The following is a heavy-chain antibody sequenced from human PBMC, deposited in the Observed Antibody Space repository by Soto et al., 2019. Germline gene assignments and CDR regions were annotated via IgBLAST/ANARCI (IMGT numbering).Heavy chain of an antibody. CDR1: GFTVSSNY. Sequence: EVQLVESGGGLVQPGGSLRLSCAASGFTVSSNYMSWVRRAQGRGREWVSVIYSGGTTYYADSLKGRFTISRDNSKNTLYLQMNSLRAEDTAVYYCAREGWSHNYYYYGMDVWGQGTTVTVSS. CDR3: AREGWSHNYYYYGMDV. CDR2: IYSGGTT. J-gene: IGHJ6*02. D-gene: IGHD6-19*01. V-gene: IGHV3-66*01.